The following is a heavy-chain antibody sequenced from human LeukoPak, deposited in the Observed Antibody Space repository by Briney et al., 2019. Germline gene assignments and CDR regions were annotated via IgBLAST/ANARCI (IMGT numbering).Heavy chain of an antibody. V-gene: IGHV4-59*01. Sequence: SETLSLTCTVSGGSIRSYYWSWIRRPPGKGLEWIGYIYYSGSTNYNPSLKSRVTISVETSKNEFSLKLRSVTAADTAVYYCARVTGYRIEDYFDYWGQGTLVTVSS. CDR3: ARVTGYRIEDYFDY. D-gene: IGHD6-13*01. J-gene: IGHJ4*02. CDR2: IYYSGST. CDR1: GGSIRSYY.